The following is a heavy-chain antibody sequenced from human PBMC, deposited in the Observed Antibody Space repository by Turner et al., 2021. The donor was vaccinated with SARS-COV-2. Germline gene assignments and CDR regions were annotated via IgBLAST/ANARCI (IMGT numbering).Heavy chain of an antibody. Sequence: QVQLLASGGGVFQPGRSLRHSCVPSGFTFSSLGMHWVRQAPGKGLEWVAVIWYDGSNEYYADSVKGRFTISRDNSKNTLYLQMNSLRAEDTAVYYCARDCLPLLAFYYGLDVWGQGTTVTVSS. D-gene: IGHD2-15*01. CDR2: IWYDGSNE. CDR1: GFTFSSLG. J-gene: IGHJ6*02. V-gene: IGHV3-33*01. CDR3: ARDCLPLLAFYYGLDV.